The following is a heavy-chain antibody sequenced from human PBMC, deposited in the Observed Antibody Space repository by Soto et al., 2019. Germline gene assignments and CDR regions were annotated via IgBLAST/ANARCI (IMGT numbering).Heavy chain of an antibody. D-gene: IGHD5-12*01. V-gene: IGHV3-30*18. CDR1: GFIFSDYD. CDR2: ISFDGRRK. CDR3: GKDKAKVAKVNWGGES. Sequence: QVQLVASGGGVVQPGTSLRLSCAASGFIFSDYDMYWVRQAPGRGLEWVAVISFDGRRKYYGDSVKGTFTISRDNSRNKVSLQLSSLRVEETAVYYCGKDKAKVAKVNWGGESCGQGTLFIVSS. J-gene: IGHJ5*02.